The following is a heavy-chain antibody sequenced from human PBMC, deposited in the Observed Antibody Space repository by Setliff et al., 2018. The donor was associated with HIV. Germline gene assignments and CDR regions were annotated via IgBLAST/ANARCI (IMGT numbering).Heavy chain of an antibody. V-gene: IGHV4-34*01. J-gene: IGHJ4*02. CDR3: ARQVSIPGVAITPVDY. CDR1: GGSFSGYY. D-gene: IGHD5-12*01. CDR2: INHRGST. Sequence: KPSETLSLTCAVYGGSFSGYYWSWIRQPPGKGLEWIGEINHRGSTNCNPSLKSRVSISVDTSKNQFSLKLSSVTAADTAVYYCARQVSIPGVAITPVDYWGQGALVTVSS.